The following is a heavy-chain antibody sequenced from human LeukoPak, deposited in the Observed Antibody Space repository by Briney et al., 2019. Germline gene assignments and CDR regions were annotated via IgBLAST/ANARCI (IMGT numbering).Heavy chain of an antibody. Sequence: GGSLRLSCAASGFSFSSYTMNWVRQAPGKGLEWVSIISSSSSYIYYADSVKGRFTISRDNAKNALYLQMNSLRVEDTAVYYCARDGRCGGDCYASWGQGTLITVSS. D-gene: IGHD2-21*02. CDR3: ARDGRCGGDCYAS. V-gene: IGHV3-21*01. J-gene: IGHJ4*02. CDR2: ISSSSSYI. CDR1: GFSFSSYT.